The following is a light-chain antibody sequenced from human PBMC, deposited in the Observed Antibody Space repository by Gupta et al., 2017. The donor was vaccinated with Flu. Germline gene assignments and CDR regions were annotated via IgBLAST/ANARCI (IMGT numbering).Light chain of an antibody. V-gene: IGKV3-11*01. Sequence: EIVLTQSPSTLSLSPGERATLSCRASQSVSSYLAWYQQKPGKAPRLLIYDASNRATGIPARFSGSGSGTDFTLTISSLEPEDFAVYYCQQRSNCPQTFGQGTKVEIK. J-gene: IGKJ1*01. CDR2: DAS. CDR1: QSVSSY. CDR3: QQRSNCPQT.